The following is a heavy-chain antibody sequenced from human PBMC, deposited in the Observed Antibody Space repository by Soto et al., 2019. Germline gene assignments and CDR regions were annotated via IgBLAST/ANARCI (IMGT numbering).Heavy chain of an antibody. Sequence: QVQLPQWGAGLLKPSETLSLTCAVYGGSFSGYYWTWIRQPPGKGLEWIGEINHRGSTNYNPSFKSRVTISVDTSKNQFSLKLSSVTAADTAVYYCARRNGLSPEAGRYYFDYWGQGALVTVSS. V-gene: IGHV4-34*01. J-gene: IGHJ4*02. CDR3: ARRNGLSPEAGRYYFDY. CDR2: INHRGST. CDR1: GGSFSGYY. D-gene: IGHD2-8*01.